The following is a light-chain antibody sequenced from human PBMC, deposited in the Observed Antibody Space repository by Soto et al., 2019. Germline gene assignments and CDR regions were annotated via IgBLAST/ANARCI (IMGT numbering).Light chain of an antibody. Sequence: DIQMTQSPSTLSASVGDRVAITCRASQSISSWLAWYQQKPGKAPKLLIYDASTLQSGVPSRFSGSGSGTEFTLTISSLQPDDFANYYCQQCASYPLTFGGGTTLEI. CDR2: DAS. V-gene: IGKV1-5*01. J-gene: IGKJ4*01. CDR3: QQCASYPLT. CDR1: QSISSW.